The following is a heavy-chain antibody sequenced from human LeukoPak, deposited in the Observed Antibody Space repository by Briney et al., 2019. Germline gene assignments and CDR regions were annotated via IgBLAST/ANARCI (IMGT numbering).Heavy chain of an antibody. CDR1: GGSISSYY. J-gene: IGHJ4*02. CDR3: ARDKPSWEPFDY. Sequence: SETLSLTCTVSGGSISSYYWSWIRQPPGKGLEWIGYIYYSGSTNYNPSLKSRVTISVDTSKNQFSLKLSSVTAADTAVYYCARDKPSWEPFDYWGQGTPATVSS. V-gene: IGHV4-59*01. CDR2: IYYSGST. D-gene: IGHD1-26*01.